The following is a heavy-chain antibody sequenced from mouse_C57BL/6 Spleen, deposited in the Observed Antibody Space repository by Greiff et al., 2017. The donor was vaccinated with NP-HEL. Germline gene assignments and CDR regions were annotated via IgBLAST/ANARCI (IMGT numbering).Heavy chain of an antibody. CDR3: ARDGSSHD. V-gene: IGHV1-50*01. CDR1: GYTFTSYW. CDR2: IDPSASYT. D-gene: IGHD1-1*01. J-gene: IGHJ2*01. Sequence: QVQLQQPGAELVKPGASVKLSCKASGYTFTSYWMQWVKQRPGQGLEWIGEIDPSASYTNYNQKFKGQATLTVDTSSSTAYMQLSSLTSEDSAVYYCARDGSSHDWGKGTTLTVSS.